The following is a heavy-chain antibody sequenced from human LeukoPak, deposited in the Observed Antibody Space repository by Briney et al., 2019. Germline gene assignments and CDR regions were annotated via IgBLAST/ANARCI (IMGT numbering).Heavy chain of an antibody. CDR1: GGSISSSSYY. D-gene: IGHD1-14*01. V-gene: IGHV4-39*01. CDR2: IYYSGST. CDR3: ARHNNLFDY. Sequence: PSETLSLTCAVSGGSISSSSYYWGWIRQPPGKGLEWIGSIYYSGSTYYNPSLKSRVTISVDTSKNQFSLKLSSVTAADTAVYYCARHNNLFDYWGQGTLVTVSS. J-gene: IGHJ4*02.